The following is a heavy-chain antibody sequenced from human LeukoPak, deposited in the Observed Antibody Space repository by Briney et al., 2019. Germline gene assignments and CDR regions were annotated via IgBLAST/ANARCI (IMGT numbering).Heavy chain of an antibody. CDR1: GFTFSSYW. CDR3: ARPRRSASYDFWSGYSGSY. CDR2: IKQDGSEK. Sequence: GGSLRLSCAASGFTFSSYWMSWVRQAPGKGLEWVANIKQDGSEKYYVDSVKGRFTISRDNAKNSLYLQMNSLRAEDTAVYYCARPRRSASYDFWSGYSGSYWGQGTLVTVSS. J-gene: IGHJ4*02. V-gene: IGHV3-7*01. D-gene: IGHD3-3*01.